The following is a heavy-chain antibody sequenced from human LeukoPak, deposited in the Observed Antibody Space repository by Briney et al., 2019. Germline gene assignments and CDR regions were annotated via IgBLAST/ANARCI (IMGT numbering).Heavy chain of an antibody. CDR1: GFTFSSYG. CDR3: AKEGSSGEYDY. V-gene: IGHV3-30*02. J-gene: IGHJ4*02. Sequence: GGSLRLSCAASGFTFSSYGMHWVRQAPGKGLEWVAFIRYDGSNEYYVDSVKGRFTISRDNSKNTLYLQMNSLRAEDTAVYYCAKEGSSGEYDYWGQGTLVTVSS. D-gene: IGHD6-19*01. CDR2: IRYDGSNE.